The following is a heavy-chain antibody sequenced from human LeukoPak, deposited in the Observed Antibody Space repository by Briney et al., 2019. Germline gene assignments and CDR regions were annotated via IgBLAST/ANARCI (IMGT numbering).Heavy chain of an antibody. Sequence: QPGGSLRLSCSASGFTFSYYAMHWVRQAPGKGLEYVSGITSSGGSTYYTDSVKGRFTISRDNSNNTLYLQMSSLGAEDTAVYYCVKGDYSGYTFPAFDYWGQGTLVSVSS. V-gene: IGHV3-64D*06. J-gene: IGHJ4*02. CDR3: VKGDYSGYTFPAFDY. D-gene: IGHD5-12*01. CDR2: ITSSGGST. CDR1: GFTFSYYA.